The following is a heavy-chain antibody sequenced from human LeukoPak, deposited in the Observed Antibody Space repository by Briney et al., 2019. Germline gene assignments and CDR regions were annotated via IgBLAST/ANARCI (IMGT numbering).Heavy chain of an antibody. Sequence: GGSLRLSCAASGFTFSSYAMHWVRQAPGKGLEWVAFIRFDGIDTYYADSVKGRFTISRDNSKNTLSVQMNGLRAEDTAVYYCAKEESHYFDYWGQGALVTVSS. CDR3: AKEESHYFDY. J-gene: IGHJ4*02. CDR2: IRFDGIDT. V-gene: IGHV3-30*02. CDR1: GFTFSSYA.